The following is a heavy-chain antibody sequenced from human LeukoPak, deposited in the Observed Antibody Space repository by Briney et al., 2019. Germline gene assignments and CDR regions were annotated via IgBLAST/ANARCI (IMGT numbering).Heavy chain of an antibody. CDR1: GFTFSTYW. D-gene: IGHD6-6*01. J-gene: IGHJ4*02. Sequence: GGSLRLSCAASGFTFSTYWMTWVRQAPGKGLEWVANIKQDGSEKYFVDSVKGRFSISRDNAKNSLYLQMNSLRAEDTAVYYCAKDDGVYSSSPDYWGQGTLVTVSS. V-gene: IGHV3-7*03. CDR3: AKDDGVYSSSPDY. CDR2: IKQDGSEK.